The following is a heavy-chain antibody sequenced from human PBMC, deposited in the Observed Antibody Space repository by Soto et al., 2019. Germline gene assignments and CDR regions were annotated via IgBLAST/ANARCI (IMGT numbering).Heavy chain of an antibody. V-gene: IGHV3-21*01. D-gene: IGHD6-19*01. CDR2: ISSSSSYI. CDR3: AREIAVDAFDI. CDR1: GFTFSSYS. J-gene: IGHJ3*02. Sequence: GESLKISCAASGFTFSSYSMNWVRQAPGKGLEWVSSISSSSSYIYYADSVKGRFTISRDNAKNSLYLQMNSLRAEDTAVYYCAREIAVDAFDIWGQGTMVTVSS.